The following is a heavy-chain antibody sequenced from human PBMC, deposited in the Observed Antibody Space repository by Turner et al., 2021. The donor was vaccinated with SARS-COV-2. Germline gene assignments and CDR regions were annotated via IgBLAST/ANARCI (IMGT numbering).Heavy chain of an antibody. D-gene: IGHD3-22*01. CDR2: IISSSSYI. CDR1: GLTFSGCS. CDR3: ARSPTAPGYYYDSSGYYTPYYFDY. V-gene: IGHV3-21*01. J-gene: IGHJ4*02. Sequence: EVQLVPSGGGLVKPGGSLRPSCAASGLTFSGCSMNWVRQAPGKGLEWDSSIISSSSYIYYADSVKGRFTISRDNAKNSLYLQMNSLRAEDTAVYYCARSPTAPGYYYDSSGYYTPYYFDYWGQGTLVTVSS.